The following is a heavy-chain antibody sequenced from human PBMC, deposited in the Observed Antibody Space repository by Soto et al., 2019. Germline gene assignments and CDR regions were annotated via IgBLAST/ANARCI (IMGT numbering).Heavy chain of an antibody. Sequence: PGESLKISCKGSGYSFTSYCIGCVRKLPGEGLERRGIIYPGNSETTYSTSFQGHVTSSADKSVSTAYLQWRSRKASDTAMYYCARHCFSLDYSGMDVWGQGTTVTASS. V-gene: IGHV5-51*01. CDR1: GYSFTSYC. CDR3: ARHCFSLDYSGMDV. J-gene: IGHJ6*02. CDR2: IYPGNSET.